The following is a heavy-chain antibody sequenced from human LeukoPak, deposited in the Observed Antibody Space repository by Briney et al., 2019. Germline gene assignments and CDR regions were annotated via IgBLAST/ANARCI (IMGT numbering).Heavy chain of an antibody. V-gene: IGHV1-2*02. Sequence: GASVMVSCKSSGYTFTAYYLHWVRQAPGQGLEWMGWINPNSGGTTYAPNFQGRVTMTRDTSISTAYMELSRLRSDDTAVYYCARDPDYGTKRFDFWGQGAMVTVSS. D-gene: IGHD4-17*01. J-gene: IGHJ4*02. CDR3: ARDPDYGTKRFDF. CDR2: INPNSGGT. CDR1: GYTFTAYY.